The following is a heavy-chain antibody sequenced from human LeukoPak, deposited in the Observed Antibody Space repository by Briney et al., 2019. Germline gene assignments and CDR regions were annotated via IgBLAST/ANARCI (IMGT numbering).Heavy chain of an antibody. CDR2: INRRGTT. V-gene: IGHV4-34*01. Sequence: PSETLSLTCGVSGGSFSGFFWTWIRQSPGRGLEWIGEINRRGTTYYNPSLESRLAISLDTSQNQFFLNLTSVTAADTAVYFCARRGTTYFSGSGTHPWGQGTLVTVSS. CDR3: ARRGTTYFSGSGTHP. J-gene: IGHJ5*02. D-gene: IGHD3-10*01. CDR1: GGSFSGFF.